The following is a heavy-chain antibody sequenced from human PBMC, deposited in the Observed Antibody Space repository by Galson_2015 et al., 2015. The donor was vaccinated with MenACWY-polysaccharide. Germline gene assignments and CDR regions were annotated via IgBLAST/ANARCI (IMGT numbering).Heavy chain of an antibody. D-gene: IGHD4-17*01. Sequence: RLSCAVSGFTFSDLYMDWVRQAPGKGLAWVGRTRNKARSYSTEYAAAVKDRFTISRDVSRNSLYLQMNSLKTEDTAVYYCVRAVPGAGPSWYIDYWGQGTQVTVSS. CDR1: GFTFSDLY. V-gene: IGHV3-72*01. CDR2: TRNKARSYST. CDR3: VRAVPGAGPSWYIDY. J-gene: IGHJ4*02.